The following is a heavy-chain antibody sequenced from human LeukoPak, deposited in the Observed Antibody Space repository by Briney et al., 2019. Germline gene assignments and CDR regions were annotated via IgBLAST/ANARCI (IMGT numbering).Heavy chain of an antibody. Sequence: GASVKVSCKVSGYTFTDYYMHWVQQAPGKGHEWMGLVDPEDGETIYAEKFQGRVTITADTSTDTAYMELSSLRSEDTAVYYCATVDTAMVNGVDYWGQGTLVTVSS. CDR2: VDPEDGET. CDR1: GYTFTDYY. J-gene: IGHJ4*02. CDR3: ATVDTAMVNGVDY. V-gene: IGHV1-69-2*01. D-gene: IGHD5-18*01.